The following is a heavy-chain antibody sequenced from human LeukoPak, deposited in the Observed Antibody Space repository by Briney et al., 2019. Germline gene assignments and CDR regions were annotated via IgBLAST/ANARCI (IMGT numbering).Heavy chain of an antibody. D-gene: IGHD3-9*01. CDR2: IYYSGNT. CDR1: GGSISSSDYY. J-gene: IGHJ5*02. CDR3: ARSSDILTGNWFDP. Sequence: SETLSLTCTVSGGSISSSDYYWSWIRQPPGKGLEWIGYIYYSGNTDYNPSLKSRVTISVDTSKNQFSLKLSSVTAADTAVYYCARSSDILTGNWFDPWGQGTLVTVSS. V-gene: IGHV4-30-4*01.